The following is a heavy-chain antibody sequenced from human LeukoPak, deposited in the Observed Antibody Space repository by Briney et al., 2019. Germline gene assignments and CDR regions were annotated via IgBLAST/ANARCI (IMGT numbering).Heavy chain of an antibody. CDR2: IKQDGTEI. CDR3: ARDSGTWSWSGGYFDY. J-gene: IGHJ4*02. Sequence: GGSLRLSCAASGFTFSSYAMSWVRQAPGKGLEWVANIKQDGTEIYYVDSVRGRFTISRDNAKNSLYLQMNSLRAEDTAGYYCARDSGTWSWSGGYFDYWGQGTLVTVSS. D-gene: IGHD3-10*01. CDR1: GFTFSSYA. V-gene: IGHV3-7*01.